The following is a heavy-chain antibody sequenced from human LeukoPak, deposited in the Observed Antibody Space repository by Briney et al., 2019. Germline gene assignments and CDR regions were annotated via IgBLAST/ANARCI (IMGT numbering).Heavy chain of an antibody. V-gene: IGHV3-20*04. CDR2: VNSNGDDT. J-gene: IGHJ6*02. D-gene: IGHD6-25*01. CDR1: GFTCAHYG. Sequence: GGSLRLSCAASGFTCAHYGISWVRQAPGKGLEWVSGVNSNGDDTAYADSVKGRCTISRDNAKTSLYLQMSSLRAEDAAAYYCVRDGPGGIEARKRYYGMDVWGQGTTVSVSS. CDR3: VRDGPGGIEARKRYYGMDV.